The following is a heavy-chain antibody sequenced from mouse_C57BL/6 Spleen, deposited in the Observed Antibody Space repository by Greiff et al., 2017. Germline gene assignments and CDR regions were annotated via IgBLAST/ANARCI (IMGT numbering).Heavy chain of an antibody. V-gene: IGHV1-59*01. J-gene: IGHJ2*01. D-gene: IGHD1-1*01. CDR2: IDPSDSYT. CDR3: ARRTTGFDY. Sequence: QVQLQQSGAELVRPGTSVKLSCKASGYTFTSYWMHWVKQRPGQGLEWIGVIDPSDSYTNYNQKFKGKATLTVDTSSSTAYMQLSSLTSEDSAVYYCARRTTGFDYWGQGTTLTVSS. CDR1: GYTFTSYW.